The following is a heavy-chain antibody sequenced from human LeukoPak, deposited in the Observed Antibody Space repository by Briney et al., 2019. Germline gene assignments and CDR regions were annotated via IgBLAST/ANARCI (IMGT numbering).Heavy chain of an antibody. J-gene: IGHJ4*02. CDR1: GGSISSSSYY. Sequence: PSETLSLTXTVSGGSISSSSYYWGWIRQPPGKGLEWIGSIYYSGSTYYNPSLKSRVTISVDTSKNQFSLKLSSVTAADMAVYYCARLSSFHFDYWGQGTLVTVSP. CDR3: ARLSSFHFDY. V-gene: IGHV4-39*01. D-gene: IGHD6-6*01. CDR2: IYYSGST.